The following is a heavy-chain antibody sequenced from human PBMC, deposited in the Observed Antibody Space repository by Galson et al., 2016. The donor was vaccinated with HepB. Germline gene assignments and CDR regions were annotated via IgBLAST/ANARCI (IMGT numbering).Heavy chain of an antibody. Sequence: SLRLSCADSGFIFRSYAMNWVRQAPGKGLEWLAVISNDGSNKYFADSVKGRFTISRDNSKNTLYLQMNSLRAEDTAVYYCARFIASPWNDYYYCGMDVWGKGPTVTVSS. V-gene: IGHV3-30-3*01. D-gene: IGHD1-1*01. CDR1: GFIFRSYA. CDR3: ARFIASPWNDYYYCGMDV. J-gene: IGHJ6*04. CDR2: ISNDGSNK.